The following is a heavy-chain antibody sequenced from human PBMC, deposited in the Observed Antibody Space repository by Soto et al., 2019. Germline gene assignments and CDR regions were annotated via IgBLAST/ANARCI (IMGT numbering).Heavy chain of an antibody. CDR3: ARFIVGATKLGNWFDP. CDR2: ISGSGGST. Sequence: GGSLRLSCAASGFTFSSYAMSWVRQAPGKGLEWVSAISGSGGSTYYADSVKGRFTISRDNSKNTLYLQMNSLRAEDTAVYYCARFIVGATKLGNWFDPWGQGTLVTVSS. CDR1: GFTFSSYA. D-gene: IGHD1-26*01. J-gene: IGHJ5*02. V-gene: IGHV3-23*01.